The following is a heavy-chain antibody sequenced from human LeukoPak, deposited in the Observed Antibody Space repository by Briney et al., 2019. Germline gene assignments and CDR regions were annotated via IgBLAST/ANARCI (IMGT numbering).Heavy chain of an antibody. CDR1: GDSISSYY. CDR2: IYYSGST. CDR3: SRGWLQQGFDY. J-gene: IGHJ4*02. D-gene: IGHD5-24*01. V-gene: IGHV4-59*12. Sequence: SETLSLTCTVSGDSISSYYWSWIRQPPGKGLEWIGYIYYSGSTNYNPSLKSRVTISVDTSKNQFSLQLNSVTPEDTAVYYCSRGWLQQGFDYWGQGTLVTVSS.